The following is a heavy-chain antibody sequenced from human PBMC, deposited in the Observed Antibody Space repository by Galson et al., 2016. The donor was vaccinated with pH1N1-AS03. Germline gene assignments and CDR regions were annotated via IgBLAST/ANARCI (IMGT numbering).Heavy chain of an antibody. V-gene: IGHV1-69*04. CDR1: GVTFSSYA. Sequence: SLRLSCTASGVTFSSYAMNWVRQAPGKGLEWMGSVIPARGEPHYAHTFKGRVTITVDKSTSTAYMELNSLRSEDTAVYSCASSGGTSFDYWGQGTLVTVSS. J-gene: IGHJ4*02. CDR3: ASSGGTSFDY. D-gene: IGHD2-15*01. CDR2: VIPARGEP.